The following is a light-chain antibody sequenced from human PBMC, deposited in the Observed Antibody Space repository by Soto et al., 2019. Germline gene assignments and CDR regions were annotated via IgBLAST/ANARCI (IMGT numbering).Light chain of an antibody. Sequence: DIQMTQSPSTLSASVGDRVTITCRASQSISSWLAWYQQKPGKAPKLLIYDASTLQSGVPSRFSGIESGTEFTLIISSLQPDDFATYYCQQYSNYPITFGQGTRLQIK. CDR1: QSISSW. J-gene: IGKJ5*01. CDR3: QQYSNYPIT. V-gene: IGKV1-5*01. CDR2: DAS.